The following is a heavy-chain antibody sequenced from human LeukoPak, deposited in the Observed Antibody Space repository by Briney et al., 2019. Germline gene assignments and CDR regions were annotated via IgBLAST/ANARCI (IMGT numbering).Heavy chain of an antibody. J-gene: IGHJ4*02. V-gene: IGHV4-59*01. CDR3: ARDHGYYYDSSGLDY. Sequence: SSETLSLTCTVSGGSISGYYWTWIRQPPGKGLEWIGYIYYSGSTNYNPSLKSRVTISVDTSKNQFSLKLSSVTAADTAVYYCARDHGYYYDSSGLDYWGQGTLVTVSS. D-gene: IGHD3-22*01. CDR1: GGSISGYY. CDR2: IYYSGST.